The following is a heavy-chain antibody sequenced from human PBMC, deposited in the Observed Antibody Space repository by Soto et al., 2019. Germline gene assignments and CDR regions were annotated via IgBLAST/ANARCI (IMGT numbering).Heavy chain of an antibody. V-gene: IGHV1-69*12. CDR3: ARVPMVRGAQDYYYYSGMDV. Sequence: QVQLVQSGAEVKKPGSSVKVSCKAPGGTFSSYAISWVRQAPGQGLEWMGGIIPIFGTANYAQKFQGRVTITADESTSTDYMELSSLRSEDTAVYYCARVPMVRGAQDYYYYSGMDVWGQGTTVTVSS. CDR1: GGTFSSYA. D-gene: IGHD3-10*01. CDR2: IIPIFGTA. J-gene: IGHJ6*02.